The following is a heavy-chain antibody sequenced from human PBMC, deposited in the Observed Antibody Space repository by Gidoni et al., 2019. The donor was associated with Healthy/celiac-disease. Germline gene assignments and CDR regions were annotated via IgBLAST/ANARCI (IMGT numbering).Heavy chain of an antibody. CDR3: TRQTAESYSPTPDFDY. CDR1: A. CDR2: IRRRANSYAT. Sequence: AMHWVRQASGKGLEWVGRIRRRANSYATAYAASVKGRFTISRDDSKNTAYLQMNSLKTEDTAVYYCTRQTAESYSPTPDFDYWGQETLVTVSS. V-gene: IGHV3-73*01. D-gene: IGHD2-21*01. J-gene: IGHJ4*02.